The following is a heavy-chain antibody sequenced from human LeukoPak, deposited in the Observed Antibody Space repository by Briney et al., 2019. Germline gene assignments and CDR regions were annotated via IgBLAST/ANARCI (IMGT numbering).Heavy chain of an antibody. J-gene: IGHJ4*02. V-gene: IGHV3-33*08. CDR2: IWYDGSNK. Sequence: GGSLRLSYAASGFAFNTYGMHWVRQAPGKGLEWVAVIWYDGSNKNYADSVKGRFTISRDNSKNTLYLQMNSLRAEDTAVYYCARDSSSSWSFDYWGQGTLVTVSS. D-gene: IGHD6-13*01. CDR3: ARDSSSSWSFDY. CDR1: GFAFNTYG.